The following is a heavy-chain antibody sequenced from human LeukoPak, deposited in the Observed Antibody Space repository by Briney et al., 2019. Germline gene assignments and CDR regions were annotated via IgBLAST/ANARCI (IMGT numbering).Heavy chain of an antibody. Sequence: GSLRLSCAASGFTFSSYAMSWVRQAPGKGLEWVSAISGSGGSTYYADSVKGRFTISRDNSKNTLYLQMNSLRAEDTAVYYCARDSRAVELPNDAFDIWGQGTMVTVSS. CDR3: ARDSRAVELPNDAFDI. J-gene: IGHJ3*02. V-gene: IGHV3-23*01. CDR1: GFTFSSYA. D-gene: IGHD1-26*01. CDR2: ISGSGGST.